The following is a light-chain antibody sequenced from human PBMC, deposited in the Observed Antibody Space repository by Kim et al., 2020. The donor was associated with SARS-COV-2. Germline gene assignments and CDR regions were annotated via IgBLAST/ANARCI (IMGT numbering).Light chain of an antibody. V-gene: IGKV1D-13*01. CDR1: QGISSA. J-gene: IGKJ5*01. Sequence: GDRVTITCRASQGISSALAWYQQKPGKTPKLLIYDASSLDSGVPSRFSGSGSGTDFTLTISSLQPEDFATYYCQQFNNYPITFVQGTRLEMK. CDR3: QQFNNYPIT. CDR2: DAS.